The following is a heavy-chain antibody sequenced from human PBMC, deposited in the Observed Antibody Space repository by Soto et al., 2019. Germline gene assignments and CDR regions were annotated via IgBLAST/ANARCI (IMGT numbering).Heavy chain of an antibody. CDR3: AKSQEIGTHFFDS. D-gene: IGHD6-13*01. V-gene: IGHV3-13*01. J-gene: IGHJ4*02. CDR1: GFTFSGFD. CDR2: IGTAGDT. Sequence: GGSLRLSCEASGFTFSGFDMHWVRQPTGKGLEWVSSIGTAGDTYYAVSVKGRFTISRDNAKNSLSLQMNSLRAGDMAVYFCAKSQEIGTHFFDSWGQGTQVTAPQ.